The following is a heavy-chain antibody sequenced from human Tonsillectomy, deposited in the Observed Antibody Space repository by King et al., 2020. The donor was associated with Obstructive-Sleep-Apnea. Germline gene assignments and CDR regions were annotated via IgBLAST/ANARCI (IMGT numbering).Heavy chain of an antibody. V-gene: IGHV3-21*01. J-gene: IGHJ6*02. CDR1: GFTFSSYS. Sequence: DVQLVESGGGLVKPGGSLRLSCAASGFTFSSYSMNRVRQAPGKGLEWVSSISSSSSYIYYADSVKGRFTISRDNAKNSLYLQMNSLRAEDTAVYYCARDLSSGYGMDVWGQGTTVTVSS. CDR3: ARDLSSGYGMDV. D-gene: IGHD3-10*01. CDR2: ISSSSSYI.